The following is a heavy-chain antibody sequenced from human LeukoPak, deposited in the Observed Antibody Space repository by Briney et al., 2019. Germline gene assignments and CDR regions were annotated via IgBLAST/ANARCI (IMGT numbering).Heavy chain of an antibody. Sequence: PSETLSLTCTVPGGSISGYHWSWIRQPPGKGLEWIGYIYYSGSTKYNPSLKSRVTISVDTSKNQFSLRLSSVTAADTAVYYCARGGDSGYDYLDYWGQGTLVTVSS. CDR3: ARGGDSGYDYLDY. J-gene: IGHJ4*02. V-gene: IGHV4-59*08. CDR2: IYYSGST. D-gene: IGHD5-12*01. CDR1: GGSISGYH.